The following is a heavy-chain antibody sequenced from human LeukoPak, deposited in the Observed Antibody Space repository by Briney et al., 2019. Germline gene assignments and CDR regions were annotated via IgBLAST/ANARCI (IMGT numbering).Heavy chain of an antibody. D-gene: IGHD6-13*01. J-gene: IGHJ5*02. CDR2: IIPIFGTA. V-gene: IGHV1-69*01. Sequence: ASVKVSCKASGGTFSSYAISWVRQAPGQGLEWMGGIIPIFGTANYAQKFQGRVTITADESTSTAYMELSSLRSEDTAVYYCARDEEQQLVRGFDPWGQGTLVTVSS. CDR1: GGTFSSYA. CDR3: ARDEEQQLVRGFDP.